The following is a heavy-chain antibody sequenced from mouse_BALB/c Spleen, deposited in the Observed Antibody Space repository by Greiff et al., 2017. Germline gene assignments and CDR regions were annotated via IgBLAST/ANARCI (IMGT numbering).Heavy chain of an antibody. J-gene: IGHJ4*01. CDR2: ISDGGSYT. Sequence: EVHLVESGGGLVKPGGSLKLSCAASGFTFSDYYMYWVRQTPEKRLEWVATISDGGSYTYYPDSVKGRFTISRDNAKNNLYLQMSRLKSEDTAMYYCARGDSSGYHYYAMDYWGQGTSVTVSS. V-gene: IGHV5-4*02. D-gene: IGHD3-2*01. CDR3: ARGDSSGYHYYAMDY. CDR1: GFTFSDYY.